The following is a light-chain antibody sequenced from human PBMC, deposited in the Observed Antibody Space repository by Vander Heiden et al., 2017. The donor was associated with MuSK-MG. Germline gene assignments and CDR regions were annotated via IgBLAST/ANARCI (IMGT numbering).Light chain of an antibody. J-gene: IGLJ2*01. V-gene: IGLV2-14*03. CDR2: DVS. Sequence: QSALTQPASVSGSPGQSITISCTGTSSDVGGYNYVSWYQQHPGKAPKLMRYDVSNRPSGVSNRFSGSKSGNTASLTISGLQAEDEADYYCSSYTSSSTVVFGGGTELSV. CDR1: SSDVGGYNY. CDR3: SSYTSSSTVV.